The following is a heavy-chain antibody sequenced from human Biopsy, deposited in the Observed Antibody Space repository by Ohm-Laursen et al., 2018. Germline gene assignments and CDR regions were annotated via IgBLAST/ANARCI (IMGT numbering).Heavy chain of an antibody. J-gene: IGHJ3*01. Sequence: ASVKVSCKTSGVTFDTYAFGWVRQAPGQGLEWMGGRIPYFNTIYYARNFQDRAVITADRSARTTDMQLSGLRPDDTAVYYCVGGQRGPPIGVTVPGDAFDLWGPGAMVTVSP. CDR1: GVTFDTYA. D-gene: IGHD2/OR15-2a*01. V-gene: IGHV1-69*13. CDR2: RIPYFNTI. CDR3: VGGQRGPPIGVTVPGDAFDL.